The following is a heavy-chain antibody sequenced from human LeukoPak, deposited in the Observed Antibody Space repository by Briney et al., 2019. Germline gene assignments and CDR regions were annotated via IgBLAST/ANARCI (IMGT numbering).Heavy chain of an antibody. CDR2: ISSNGGST. D-gene: IGHD1-26*01. V-gene: IGHV3-64*01. Sequence: GGSLRLSCAASGFTFSSYAMHWVRQAPGKGLEYVSAISSNGGSTYYANSVKGRFTISRDNSKNTLYLQMGSLRAEDTAVYYCARDRRSGSYFDYWGQGTLVTVSS. J-gene: IGHJ4*02. CDR1: GFTFSSYA. CDR3: ARDRRSGSYFDY.